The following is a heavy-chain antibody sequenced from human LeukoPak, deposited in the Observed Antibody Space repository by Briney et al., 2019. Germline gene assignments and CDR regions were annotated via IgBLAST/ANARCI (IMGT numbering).Heavy chain of an antibody. CDR2: IYHSGST. Sequence: SETLSLTCTVSGYSISSGYYWGWIRQPPGKGLEWIGSIYHSGSTNYNPSLKSRVTISVDTSKNQFSLKLISVTAADTAVYYCASDHMLYAFHIWGQGTMVTVSS. V-gene: IGHV4-38-2*02. J-gene: IGHJ3*02. CDR3: ASDHMLYAFHI. CDR1: GYSISSGYY. D-gene: IGHD3-10*02.